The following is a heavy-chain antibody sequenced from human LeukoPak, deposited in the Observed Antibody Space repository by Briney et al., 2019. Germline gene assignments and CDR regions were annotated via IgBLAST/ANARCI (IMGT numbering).Heavy chain of an antibody. CDR1: GFTFSSYP. V-gene: IGHV3-30-3*01. CDR2: LSSDGVNK. J-gene: IGHJ4*02. D-gene: IGHD3-10*01. Sequence: GGSLRLSCAASGFTFSSYPMHWVRQTPGKGLQWVAILSSDGVNKRYADSVEGRFTISRDNFKNTFYLQMNSLRAEDTAVYYCARGLGGSPPDYWGQGTLVTVSS. CDR3: ARGLGGSPPDY.